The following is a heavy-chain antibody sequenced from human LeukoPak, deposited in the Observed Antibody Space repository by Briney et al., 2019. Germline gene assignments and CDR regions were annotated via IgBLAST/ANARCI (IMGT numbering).Heavy chain of an antibody. J-gene: IGHJ6*02. V-gene: IGHV3-48*04. CDR1: GFTFSSYS. CDR2: ISSSSSTI. Sequence: GGSLRLSCAASGFTFSSYSMNWVRQAPGKGLEWVSYISSSSSTIYYADSVKGRFTISRDNTKNSLYLQMNSLRAEDTAVFYCARDSRAYSSSWKYGMDVWGQGTTVTVSS. D-gene: IGHD6-13*01. CDR3: ARDSRAYSSSWKYGMDV.